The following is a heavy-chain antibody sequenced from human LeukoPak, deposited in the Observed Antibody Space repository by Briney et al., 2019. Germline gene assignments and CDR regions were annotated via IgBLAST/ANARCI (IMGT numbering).Heavy chain of an antibody. Sequence: PGGSLRLSCAASGFTFSSYGMHWVRQAPGKGLEWVAFIRYDGSNKYYADSVKGRFTISRDNSKNTLYLQMNSLRAKDTAVYYCAKNPGPTFHSLFDYWGQGTLVTVSS. V-gene: IGHV3-30*02. CDR3: AKNPGPTFHSLFDY. D-gene: IGHD2-21*01. CDR1: GFTFSSYG. CDR2: IRYDGSNK. J-gene: IGHJ4*02.